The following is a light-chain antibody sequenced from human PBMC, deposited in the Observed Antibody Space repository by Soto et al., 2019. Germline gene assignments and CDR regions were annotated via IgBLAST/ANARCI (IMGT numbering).Light chain of an antibody. J-gene: IGKJ4*01. V-gene: IGKV1-39*01. CDR3: QQSYSTPRT. CDR2: AAS. Sequence: DIQITQSPSSLCAPEGDRVTITCRASQSISSYLDWYQQKPGKAPKLLIYAASSLQSGVPSRFSGGGSGTDFTLTISSLQPEDFATYYCQQSYSTPRTFGRGTKVDIK. CDR1: QSISSY.